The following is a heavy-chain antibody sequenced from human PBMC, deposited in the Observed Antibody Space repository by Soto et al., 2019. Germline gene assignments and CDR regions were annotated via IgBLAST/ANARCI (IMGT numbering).Heavy chain of an antibody. CDR3: ATESFIHLPGYHSY. J-gene: IGHJ4*02. Sequence: GGSLRLCCAASGVTFSTYAMIWVRQAPGKGLEGVSAISGSGDGAYDADSVKGRFTISRDNSKNTLYVQMSSLTAEVTAINYFATESFIHLPGYHSYWGQGTLLAGSA. CDR2: ISGSGDGA. V-gene: IGHV3-23*01. D-gene: IGHD5-12*01. CDR1: GVTFSTYA.